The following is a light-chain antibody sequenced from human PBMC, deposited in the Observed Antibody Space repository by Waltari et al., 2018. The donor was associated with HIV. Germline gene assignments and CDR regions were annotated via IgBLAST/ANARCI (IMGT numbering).Light chain of an antibody. CDR3: QQYYKWPRT. J-gene: IGKJ1*01. CDR1: QTVSSN. CDR2: GAS. Sequence: EIVMTQSPATLSVSPGERATLSCRASQTVSSNLAWYQQKHGQAPRLLIHGASSRATGVPARFSGSGSGTEFTLTISSLQSEDFAVYYCQQYYKWPRTFGQGTKVEIK. V-gene: IGKV3-15*01.